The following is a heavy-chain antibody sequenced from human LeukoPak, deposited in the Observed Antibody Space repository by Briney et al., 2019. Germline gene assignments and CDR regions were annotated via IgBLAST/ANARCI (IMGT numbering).Heavy chain of an antibody. CDR3: AKDKHRDGYTYGVYDS. D-gene: IGHD5-12*01. CDR2: IKQDGSEK. CDR1: GFTFSSYW. J-gene: IGHJ5*01. Sequence: PGGSLRLSCAASGFTFSSYWMSWVRQAPGKGLEWVAHIKQDGSEKYYVDSVKGRFTISRDNAKNSLYLQMSSLRPEDTAVYYCAKDKHRDGYTYGVYDSWGQGTLITVSS. V-gene: IGHV3-7*03.